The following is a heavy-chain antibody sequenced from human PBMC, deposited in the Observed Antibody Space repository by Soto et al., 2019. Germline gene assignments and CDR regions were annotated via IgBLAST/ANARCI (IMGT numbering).Heavy chain of an antibody. J-gene: IGHJ5*02. D-gene: IGHD2-2*02. CDR1: GFTFSSYA. Sequence: GGSLRLSCAASGFTFSSYAMHWVRQAPGKGLEWVAVISYDGSNKYYADSVKGRFTISRDNSKNTLYLQMNSLRAEDTAVYYCARDPGVPAAINNPGDNWFDPWGQGTLVTVSS. CDR3: ARDPGVPAAINNPGDNWFDP. CDR2: ISYDGSNK. V-gene: IGHV3-30-3*01.